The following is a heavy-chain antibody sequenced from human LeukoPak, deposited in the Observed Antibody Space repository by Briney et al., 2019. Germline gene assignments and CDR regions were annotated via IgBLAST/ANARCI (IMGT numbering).Heavy chain of an antibody. V-gene: IGHV3-21*01. Sequence: GGSLRLSCAASGFTFSSCSMNWVRQAPGKGLEWVSSISSSSSYIYYVDSVKGRFTISRDNAKNSLYLQMNSLRAEDTAVYYCARDLYEGGAYFDYWGQGTLVTVSS. J-gene: IGHJ4*02. CDR3: ARDLYEGGAYFDY. CDR2: ISSSSSYI. CDR1: GFTFSSCS. D-gene: IGHD5/OR15-5a*01.